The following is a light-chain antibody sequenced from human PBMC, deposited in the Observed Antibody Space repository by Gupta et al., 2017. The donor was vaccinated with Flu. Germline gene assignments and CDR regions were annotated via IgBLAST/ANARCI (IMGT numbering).Light chain of an antibody. CDR2: AKN. CDR3: NSRDSTDNHQAV. V-gene: IGLV3-19*01. Sequence: AKNIRPSEISDRFSGSSSGNTASLTITGAQAEDEADYYCNSRDSTDNHQAVFGGGTKLTVL. J-gene: IGLJ2*01.